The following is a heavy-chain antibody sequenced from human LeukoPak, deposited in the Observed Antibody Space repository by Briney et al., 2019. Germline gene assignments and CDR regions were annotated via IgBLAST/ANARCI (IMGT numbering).Heavy chain of an antibody. J-gene: IGHJ4*02. CDR2: ISSGGSAI. V-gene: IGHV3-48*03. Sequence: GGSLRLSCAASGFTFSTYEMSRVRQAPGKGLECVSYISSGGSAIYYADSVKGRFTISRDNAKNSLYLQMNSLRAEDTAVYYCARRYCSTTSCLLDYWGQGTLVTVSS. CDR3: ARRYCSTTSCLLDY. CDR1: GFTFSTYE. D-gene: IGHD2-2*01.